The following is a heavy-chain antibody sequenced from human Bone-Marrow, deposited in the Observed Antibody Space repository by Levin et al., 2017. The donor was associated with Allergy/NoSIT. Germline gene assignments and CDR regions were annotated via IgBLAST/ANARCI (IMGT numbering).Heavy chain of an antibody. J-gene: IGHJ6*02. CDR1: GFTFSSYA. CDR2: ISYDGSNK. D-gene: IGHD6-6*01. CDR3: ARGGRPLRAARLYYYYGMDV. Sequence: GGSLRLSCAASGFTFSSYAMHWVRQAPGKGLEWVAVISYDGSNKYYADSVKGRFTISRDNSKNTLYLQMNSLRAEDTAVYYCARGGRPLRAARLYYYYGMDVWGQGTTVTVSS. V-gene: IGHV3-30-3*01.